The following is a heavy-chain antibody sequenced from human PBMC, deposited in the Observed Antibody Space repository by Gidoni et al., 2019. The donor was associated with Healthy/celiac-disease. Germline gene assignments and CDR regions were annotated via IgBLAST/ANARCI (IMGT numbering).Heavy chain of an antibody. D-gene: IGHD6-13*01. CDR1: GFTFSSYA. CDR2: ISSNGGST. CDR3: ARDRDSSSWYVEDAFDI. J-gene: IGHJ3*02. V-gene: IGHV3-64*01. Sequence: EVQLVESGGGLVQPGWSLRLSCAASGFTFSSYAMHWVRQAPGKGLEYVSAISSNGGSTYYANSVKGRFTISRDNSKNTLYLQMGSLRAEDMAVYYCARDRDSSSWYVEDAFDIWGQGTMVTVSS.